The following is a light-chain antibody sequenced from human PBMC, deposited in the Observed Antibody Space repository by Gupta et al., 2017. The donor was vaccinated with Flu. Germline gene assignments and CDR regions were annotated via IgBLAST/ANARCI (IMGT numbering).Light chain of an antibody. CDR1: NSDIGAYNY. CDR3: GSYGAVWV. J-gene: IGLJ2*01. Sequence: GQSSAISCTGTNSDIGAYNYVSWYQQHPGKAPKLMIDEVRKRPAGVSTRFSGSKSGNTASLTISGLEAEDEDDYYGGSYGAVWVFGGGTKVTVL. V-gene: IGLV2-14*01. CDR2: EVR.